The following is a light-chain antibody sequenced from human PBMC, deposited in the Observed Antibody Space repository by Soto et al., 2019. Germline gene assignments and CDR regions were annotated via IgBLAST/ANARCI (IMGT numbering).Light chain of an antibody. CDR1: TNDIGGYNY. J-gene: IGLJ1*01. V-gene: IGLV2-14*01. CDR2: EVR. CDR3: SSYTTGSTLYV. Sequence: QSALTQPASVSGSPGQSITISCSGTTNDIGGYNYVSWYQHHPGKVPKVIIYEVRNRPSGVSNRFSGSKSGNTASLTISGLQAEDEADYYCSSYTTGSTLYVFGTGTKVTVL.